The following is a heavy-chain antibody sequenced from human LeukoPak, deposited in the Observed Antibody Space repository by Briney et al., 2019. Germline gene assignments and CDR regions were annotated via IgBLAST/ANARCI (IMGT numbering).Heavy chain of an antibody. V-gene: IGHV5-10-1*01. CDR1: GYSFTSYW. CDR3: ATVTTIYYYYGMDV. D-gene: IGHD4-17*01. CDR2: IDPSDSYT. Sequence: GESLKISCKGSGYSFTSYWITWVRQMPGKGLEWMGRIDPSDSYTNYSPSFQGHVTISADKSISTAYLQWSSLKASDTAMYYCATVTTIYYYYGMDVWGQGTTVTVSS. J-gene: IGHJ6*02.